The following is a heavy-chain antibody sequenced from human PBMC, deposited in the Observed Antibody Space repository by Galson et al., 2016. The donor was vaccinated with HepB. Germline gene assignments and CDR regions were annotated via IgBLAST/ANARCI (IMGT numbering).Heavy chain of an antibody. Sequence: SLRLSCAASGFTFSTSGMHWVRQAPGKGLEWVAVLWFGGSLEYYADSVKGRFTISRDTSKNTLSLQMNPLRAEDTAVYYCAKRALERLFDYWGQGTLVTVSS. V-gene: IGHV3-33*03. CDR1: GFTFSTSG. CDR3: AKRALERLFDY. CDR2: LWFGGSLE. J-gene: IGHJ4*02.